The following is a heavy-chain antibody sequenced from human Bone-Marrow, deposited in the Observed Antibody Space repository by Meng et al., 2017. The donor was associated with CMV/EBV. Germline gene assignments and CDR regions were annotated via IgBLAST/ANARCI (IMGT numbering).Heavy chain of an antibody. CDR3: AKGILTNYFDY. J-gene: IGHJ4*02. CDR2: IYSGGSST. D-gene: IGHD3-9*01. CDR1: GFTFSSYA. Sequence: GESLKISCAASGFTFSSYAMSWVRQAPGKGLEWVSVIYSGGSSTYYADSVKGRFTISRDNSKNTLYLQMNSLRAEDTAVYYCAKGILTNYFDYWGQGTLVTVSS. V-gene: IGHV3-23*03.